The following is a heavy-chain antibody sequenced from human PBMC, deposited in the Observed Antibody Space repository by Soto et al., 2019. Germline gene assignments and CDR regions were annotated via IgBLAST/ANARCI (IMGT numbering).Heavy chain of an antibody. CDR3: AREGQYSGSYYEYYCYGMDV. D-gene: IGHD1-26*01. J-gene: IGHJ6*02. Sequence: ASVKVSCKASGYTFTSYGISWVRQAPGQGLEWMGWISAYNGNTNYAQKLQGRVTMTTDTSSSTAYMELRSLRSDDTAVYYCAREGQYSGSYYEYYCYGMDVWGQGTTVTVSS. CDR2: ISAYNGNT. V-gene: IGHV1-18*01. CDR1: GYTFTSYG.